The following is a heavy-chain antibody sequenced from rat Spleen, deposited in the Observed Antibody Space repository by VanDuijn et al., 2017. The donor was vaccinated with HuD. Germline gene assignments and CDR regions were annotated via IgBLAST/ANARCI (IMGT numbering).Heavy chain of an antibody. CDR2: ISTSGGST. CDR3: TSEGYNNPYY. D-gene: IGHD1-10*01. V-gene: IGHV5-46*01. Sequence: EVQLVESGGGLVQPGRSMKLSCAASGLSFSNYDMAWVRQAPTKGLEWVASISTSGGSTYYRDSVKGRFTISRDNAKSTLYLQMNSLRSEDTAMYYCTSEGYNNPYYWGQGVMVTVSS. J-gene: IGHJ2*01. CDR1: GLSFSNYD.